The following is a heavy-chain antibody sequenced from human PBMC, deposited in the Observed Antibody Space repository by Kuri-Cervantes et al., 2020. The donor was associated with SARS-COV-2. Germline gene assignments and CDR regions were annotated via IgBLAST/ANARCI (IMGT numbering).Heavy chain of an antibody. J-gene: IGHJ3*02. CDR1: GFTFSTYS. D-gene: IGHD3-22*01. Sequence: GGSLRLSCAASGFTFSTYSMHWVRQAPGKGLEWLSYISSSSSTIHYADSVKGRFTISRDNAKNSLYLQMNSLRAEDTAVYYCAGYYYDSRTFDIWGQGTMVTVSS. CDR2: ISSSSSTI. CDR3: AGYYYDSRTFDI. V-gene: IGHV3-48*01.